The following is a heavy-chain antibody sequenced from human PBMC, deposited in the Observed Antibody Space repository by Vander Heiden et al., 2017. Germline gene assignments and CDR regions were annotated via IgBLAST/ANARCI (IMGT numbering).Heavy chain of an antibody. CDR2: ITGSSSSI. CDR3: ARDRDSGYDRKFDY. V-gene: IGHV3-21*01. CDR1: GFTFGSYG. Sequence: LVESGGGLVKPGGSLRLSCAASGFTFGSYGMNWVRQAPGKGLEWVSSITGSSSSIYYADSVRGRFTISRDNAKNSLYLQMNSLRAEDTAVYYCARDRDSGYDRKFDYWGQGTLVTVSS. J-gene: IGHJ4*02. D-gene: IGHD5-12*01.